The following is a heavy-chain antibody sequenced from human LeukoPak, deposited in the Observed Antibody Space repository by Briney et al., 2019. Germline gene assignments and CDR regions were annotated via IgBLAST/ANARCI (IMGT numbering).Heavy chain of an antibody. CDR1: GGTFSSYA. CDR2: IIPILGIA. D-gene: IGHD2-8*01. J-gene: IGHJ4*02. CDR3: ARQEYCTNGVCYGGLDY. Sequence: ASVKVSCKASGGTFSSYAISWVRQAPGQGLEWMGRIIPILGIANYAQKFQGRVTITADKSTSTAYMELSSLRSEDTAVYYCARQEYCTNGVCYGGLDYWGQGTLVTVSS. V-gene: IGHV1-69*04.